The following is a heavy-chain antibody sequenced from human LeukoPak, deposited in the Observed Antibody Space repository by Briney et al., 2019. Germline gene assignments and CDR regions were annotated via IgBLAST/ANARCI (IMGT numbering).Heavy chain of an antibody. D-gene: IGHD5-18*01. V-gene: IGHV1-18*01. Sequence: GASVKVSCKASGYTFTTYAISWVRQAPGQGLEWMGWIRPYNGDTNYAQKFQGRVTMTTATSTSTAYMELRSLRSDDTAVYYCARVAHPVGYSYALYYYMDVWGKGTTVTISS. J-gene: IGHJ6*03. CDR3: ARVAHPVGYSYALYYYMDV. CDR1: GYTFTTYA. CDR2: IRPYNGDT.